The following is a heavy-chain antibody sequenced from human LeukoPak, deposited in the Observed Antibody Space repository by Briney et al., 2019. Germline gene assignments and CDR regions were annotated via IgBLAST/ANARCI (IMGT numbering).Heavy chain of an antibody. CDR2: IYYSGST. J-gene: IGHJ4*02. CDR1: GGSISSSSYY. V-gene: IGHV4-39*07. CDR3: ARFPGGFSVSRYYFGY. D-gene: IGHD2-15*01. Sequence: PSETLSLTCTVSGGSISSSSYYWGWIRQPPGKGLEWIGSIYYSGSTYYNPSLKSRVTISVDTSKNQFSLKLSSVTAADTAVYYCARFPGGFSVSRYYFGYWGQGTLVTVSS.